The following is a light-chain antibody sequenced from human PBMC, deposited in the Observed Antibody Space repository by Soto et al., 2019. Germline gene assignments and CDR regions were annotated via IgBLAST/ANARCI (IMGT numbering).Light chain of an antibody. V-gene: IGKV1-5*01. J-gene: IGKJ3*01. CDR2: DAS. CDR1: QSISTW. CDR3: QQYNRWPFT. Sequence: DIQMTQSPSTLSASVGDRVTITCRASQSISTWLAWYQQKPGNAPKLLIFDASNLESGVPSRFSGSGSGTEFTLTIDSLQPDDFATYYCQQYNRWPFTFGPGTKVDIK.